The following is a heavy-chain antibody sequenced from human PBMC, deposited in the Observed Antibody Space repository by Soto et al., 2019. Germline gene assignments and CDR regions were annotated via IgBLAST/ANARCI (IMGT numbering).Heavy chain of an antibody. Sequence: GGSLRLSCAASGFTVSSNYMTWVRQAPGKGLEWVSVIYSGGNTYYADSVKGRFTISRDNSKNTVYLQMNSLRAEDTAVYYCARDVYCGGDRYSSPIYYCYGMYVWGQRTTVTVSS. CDR2: IYSGGNT. CDR1: GFTVSSNY. D-gene: IGHD2-21*02. V-gene: IGHV3-66*01. J-gene: IGHJ6*02. CDR3: ARDVYCGGDRYSSPIYYCYGMYV.